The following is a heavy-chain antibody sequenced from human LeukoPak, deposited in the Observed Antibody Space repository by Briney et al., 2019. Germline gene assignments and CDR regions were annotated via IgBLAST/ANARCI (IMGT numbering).Heavy chain of an antibody. D-gene: IGHD3-22*01. J-gene: IGHJ4*02. CDR3: ASSSGYYIAFDY. Sequence: SETLSLTCAVYGGSFSGYYWSWIRQPPGKGLEWIGEINHSGSTNYNPSLKSRVTISVDTSKNQFSLKLSSVTAADTVVYYCASSSGYYIAFDYWGQGTLVTVSS. CDR1: GGSFSGYY. V-gene: IGHV4-34*01. CDR2: INHSGST.